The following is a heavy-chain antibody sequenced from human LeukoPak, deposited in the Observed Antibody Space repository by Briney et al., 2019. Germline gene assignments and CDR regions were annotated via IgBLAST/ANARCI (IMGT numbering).Heavy chain of an antibody. CDR2: IYPGDSDT. CDR3: ARRSSIAAPLFDY. J-gene: IGHJ4*02. D-gene: IGHD6-6*01. Sequence: GESLKISCKGSGYSFTTYWIGWVRQMPGKGLEWMGIIYPGDSDTRYSPSFQGQVTISADKSISTAYLQWSSLKASDTAMYYCARRSSIAAPLFDYWGQGTLVTASS. V-gene: IGHV5-51*01. CDR1: GYSFTTYW.